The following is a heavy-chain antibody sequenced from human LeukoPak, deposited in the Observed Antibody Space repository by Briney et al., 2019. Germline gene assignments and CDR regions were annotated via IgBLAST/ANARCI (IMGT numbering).Heavy chain of an antibody. CDR3: ARLPNPILVAAAGVERDRLNWFDP. CDR2: IYYSGNT. D-gene: IGHD6-13*01. J-gene: IGHJ5*02. Sequence: PSETLSLTCTVSGDSISTSNSYWGWIRQPPGKGLEWIGSIYYSGNTYYNASLKSRVTISVDTSKNQFSLKFTSVTAADTAVYYCARLPNPILVAAAGVERDRLNWFDPWGQGSLVTVSS. CDR1: GDSISTSNSY. V-gene: IGHV4-39*07.